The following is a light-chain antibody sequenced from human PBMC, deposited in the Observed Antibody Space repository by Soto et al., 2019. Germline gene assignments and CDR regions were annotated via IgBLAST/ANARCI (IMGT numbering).Light chain of an antibody. CDR3: QHYNSYSEA. J-gene: IGKJ1*01. CDR2: KAS. Sequence: DIQMPQSPSTLSGSVGDRVTITCRASQTINSWVAWYQQKPGKAPKLLIYKASTLKSGVPSRFSGSGSGTEFTLTISSLQPDDFATYYCQHYNSYSEAFGQGTKVELK. CDR1: QTINSW. V-gene: IGKV1-5*03.